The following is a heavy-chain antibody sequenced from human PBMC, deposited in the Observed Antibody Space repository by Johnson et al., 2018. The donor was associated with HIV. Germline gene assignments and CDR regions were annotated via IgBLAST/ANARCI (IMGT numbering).Heavy chain of an antibody. CDR1: GFTFSSYA. CDR3: ARSYYDFAPIGPAFDL. Sequence: QVQLVESGGGLVQPGGSLRLSCAASGFTFSSYAMSWVRQAPGKGLEWVAVIWYDGSNKYYGDSVKGRFTISRDNSKNTLFLQMNSLRTEDTAVYYCARSYYDFAPIGPAFDLWGQGTMVTVSS. CDR2: IWYDGSNK. J-gene: IGHJ3*01. V-gene: IGHV3-33*08. D-gene: IGHD3-3*01.